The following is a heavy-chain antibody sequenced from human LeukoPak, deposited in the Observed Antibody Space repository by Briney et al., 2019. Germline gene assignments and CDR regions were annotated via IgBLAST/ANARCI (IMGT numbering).Heavy chain of an antibody. D-gene: IGHD3-22*01. J-gene: IGHJ2*01. CDR2: IYYSGST. CDR1: GGSISSYY. Sequence: SETLSLTCTVSGGSISSYYWSWIRQPPGKGLEWLGYIYYSGSTNYNPSLKSRVTISVDTSKNQFSLKLSSVTAADTAVYYCARSRTGGGYYYWYFDLWGRGTLVTVSS. CDR3: ARSRTGGGYYYWYFDL. V-gene: IGHV4-59*01.